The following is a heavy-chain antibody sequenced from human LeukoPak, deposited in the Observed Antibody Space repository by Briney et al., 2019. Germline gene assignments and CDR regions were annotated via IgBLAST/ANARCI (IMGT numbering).Heavy chain of an antibody. D-gene: IGHD6-19*01. CDR3: ARDRDSSGWHVADY. J-gene: IGHJ4*02. CDR1: GYTFRSYD. V-gene: IGHV1-18*01. CDR2: INPNNGNT. Sequence: ASVKVSCKASGYTFRSYDITWVRQAPGQGLEWMGWINPNNGNTNYAQKFQGRVTMTTETPTSTAYMEMRSLRSDDTAVYYCARDRDSSGWHVADYWGQGTLVTVSS.